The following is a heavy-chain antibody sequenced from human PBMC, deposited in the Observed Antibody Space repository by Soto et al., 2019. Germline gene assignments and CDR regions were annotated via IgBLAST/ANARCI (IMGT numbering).Heavy chain of an antibody. Sequence: QVQLVQSGAEVKKPGSSVKVSCKASGGTFSSYAISWVRQAPGQGLEWMGGIIPIFGTANYAQKFQGRVTITADEPXXTAYMELSSLRSEDTSVYDCARPVLAAGYYSGMDVWGQGTTVTVSS. CDR2: IIPIFGTA. D-gene: IGHD2-2*01. V-gene: IGHV1-69*12. CDR3: ARPVLAAGYYSGMDV. CDR1: GGTFSSYA. J-gene: IGHJ6*02.